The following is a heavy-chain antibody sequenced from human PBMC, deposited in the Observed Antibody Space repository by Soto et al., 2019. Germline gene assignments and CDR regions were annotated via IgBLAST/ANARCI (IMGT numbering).Heavy chain of an antibody. CDR1: GFTFSSHD. J-gene: IGHJ6*02. Sequence: EMQLVESGGGLVQPGGSLRLSCAASGFTFSSHDMHWVRQATGKGLEWVSAIGTGGDTHYPDSVKGRFTISRENAKNSLYLQMNSLRAGDTAVYYCARGYYYGMDVWGQGTTVTVSS. CDR2: IGTGGDT. CDR3: ARGYYYGMDV. V-gene: IGHV3-13*01.